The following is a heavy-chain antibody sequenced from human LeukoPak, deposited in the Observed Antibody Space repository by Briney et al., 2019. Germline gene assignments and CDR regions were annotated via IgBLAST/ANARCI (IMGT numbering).Heavy chain of an antibody. CDR3: ARDTPGGTATEGAFDI. V-gene: IGHV1-69*13. CDR1: GGTFSSYA. D-gene: IGHD1-1*01. J-gene: IGHJ3*02. CDR2: IIPIFGTA. Sequence: PVKVSCKASGGTFSSYAISWVRRAPGQGLEWMGGIIPIFGTANYAQTFQGRVTITADESTSTAYMELSSLRSEDTAVYYCARDTPGGTATEGAFDIWGQGTMVTVSS.